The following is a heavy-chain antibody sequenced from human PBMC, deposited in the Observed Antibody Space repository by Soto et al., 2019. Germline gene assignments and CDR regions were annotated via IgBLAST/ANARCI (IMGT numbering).Heavy chain of an antibody. CDR1: GFTFSDYY. CDR3: AREGMDTAMSWWSIYYFDY. J-gene: IGHJ4*02. V-gene: IGHV3-11*06. Sequence: GGSLRLSCAASGFTFSDYYMSWIRQAPGKGLEWVSYISSSSSYTNYADSVKGRFTISRDNAKNSLYLQMNSLRAEDTAVYYCAREGMDTAMSWWSIYYFDYWGQGTLVTVSS. CDR2: ISSSSSYT. D-gene: IGHD5-18*01.